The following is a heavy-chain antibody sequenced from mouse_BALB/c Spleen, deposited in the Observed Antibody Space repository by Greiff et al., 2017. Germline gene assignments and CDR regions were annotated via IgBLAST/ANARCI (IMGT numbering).Heavy chain of an antibody. CDR2: ISSGGST. J-gene: IGHJ4*01. CDR3: ARYGNYVDAMDY. D-gene: IGHD2-10*02. Sequence: DVMLVESGGDLVKPGGSLKLSCAASGFTFSSYGMSWVRQTPDKRLEWVATISSGGSTYYPDSVKGRFTISRDNAKNTLYLQMSSLKSEDTAMYYCARYGNYVDAMDYWGQGTSVTVSS. V-gene: IGHV5-6*02. CDR1: GFTFSSYG.